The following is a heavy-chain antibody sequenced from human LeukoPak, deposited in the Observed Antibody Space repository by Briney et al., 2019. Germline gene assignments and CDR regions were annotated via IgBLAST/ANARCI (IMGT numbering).Heavy chain of an antibody. Sequence: PGGSLRLSCAASGFTFDDYAMIWGRRAPGKGLQWGSGINWNGGTITYADSVKGRFIISRDNAKNSLYIQINSLRAEDTAVYYCAELGITMIGGVWGKGTTVTISS. CDR1: GFTFDDYA. V-gene: IGHV3-20*04. D-gene: IGHD3-10*02. J-gene: IGHJ6*04. CDR3: AELGITMIGGV. CDR2: INWNGGTI.